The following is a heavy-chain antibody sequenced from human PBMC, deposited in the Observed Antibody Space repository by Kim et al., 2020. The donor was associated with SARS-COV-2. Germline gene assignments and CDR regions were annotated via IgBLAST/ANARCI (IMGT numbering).Heavy chain of an antibody. D-gene: IGHD3-9*01. J-gene: IGHJ4*02. CDR3: AKGQAHYDILTGLDY. CDR1: GFTFSTYA. Sequence: GGSLRLSCATFGFTFSTYAMHWVRQAPGKGLEYVALISYDGSKTYYGDSVKGRFTISRDNSKNTLSLQMNSLRAEDTAVYYCAKGQAHYDILTGLDYWGQGTLDGVSS. V-gene: IGHV3-30*18. CDR2: ISYDGSKT.